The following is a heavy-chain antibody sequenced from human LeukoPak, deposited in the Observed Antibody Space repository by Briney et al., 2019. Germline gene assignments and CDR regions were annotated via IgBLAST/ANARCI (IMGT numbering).Heavy chain of an antibody. J-gene: IGHJ4*02. Sequence: TGGFLRLSCAAFGFTFSSYAMSWVRQAPGKGLEWVSAISGSGGSTYYADSVKGRFTISRDNSKNTLYLQMNSLRAEDTAVYYCAKEDGYCSSTSCYYYFDYWGQGTLVTVSS. CDR3: AKEDGYCSSTSCYYYFDY. D-gene: IGHD2-2*01. CDR2: ISGSGGST. V-gene: IGHV3-23*01. CDR1: GFTFSSYA.